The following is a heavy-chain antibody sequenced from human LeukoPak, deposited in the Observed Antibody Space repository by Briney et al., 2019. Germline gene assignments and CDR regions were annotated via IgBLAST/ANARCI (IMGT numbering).Heavy chain of an antibody. Sequence: ASVKVSCKASGYTFIDYAMNWVRQAPGQGLEWMGWINTNTGNPTYAQDFTRRFVFSLDTSVSTAYLQISSLQTEDTAVYYCARGWSKDAWSWGQGTLVTVSS. CDR1: GYTFIDYA. J-gene: IGHJ4*02. CDR2: INTNTGNP. CDR3: ARGWSKDAWS. D-gene: IGHD3-3*01. V-gene: IGHV7-4-1*02.